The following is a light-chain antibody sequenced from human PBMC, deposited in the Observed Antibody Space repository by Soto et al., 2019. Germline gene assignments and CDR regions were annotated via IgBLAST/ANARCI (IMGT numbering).Light chain of an antibody. CDR2: EVS. Sequence: QSALTQPASVSGSPGQSITISCTGTSSDVGGYNFVSWYQQHPDKAPKLIIYEVSNRPSGVSNRFSASKSGNTASLTISGLQPEDEAEYYCSSYTTSVTLVFGGGTKVTVL. CDR3: SSYTTSVTLV. V-gene: IGLV2-14*01. CDR1: SSDVGGYNF. J-gene: IGLJ2*01.